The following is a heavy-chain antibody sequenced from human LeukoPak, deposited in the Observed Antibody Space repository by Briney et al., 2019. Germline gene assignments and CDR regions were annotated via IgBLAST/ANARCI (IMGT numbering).Heavy chain of an antibody. CDR1: GYTFTGYY. CDR3: ARVLRFLEWSY. J-gene: IGHJ4*02. CDR2: INPSGGST. D-gene: IGHD3-3*01. Sequence: ASVKVSCKASGYTFTGYYMHWVRQAPGQGLEWMGIINPSGGSTSYAQKFQGRVTMTRDTSTSTVYMELSSLRSEDTAVYYCARVLRFLEWSYWGQGTLVTVSS. V-gene: IGHV1-46*01.